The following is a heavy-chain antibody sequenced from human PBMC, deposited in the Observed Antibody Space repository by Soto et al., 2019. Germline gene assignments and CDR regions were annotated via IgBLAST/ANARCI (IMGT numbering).Heavy chain of an antibody. V-gene: IGHV3-64*01. J-gene: IGHJ6*03. CDR2: ISSNGGST. Sequence: EVPLVESGRGLVQPGGSLRLSCAASGFPFSSYAMHWVRQAPGKGLEYVSAISSNGGSTYYANSVKGRFTISRDNSKNTLYLQMGSLRAEDMAVYYCARDAGDDPDYGDYLSPYYYYYYMDVWCKGTTVTVSS. CDR3: ARDAGDDPDYGDYLSPYYYYYYMDV. D-gene: IGHD4-17*01. CDR1: GFPFSSYA.